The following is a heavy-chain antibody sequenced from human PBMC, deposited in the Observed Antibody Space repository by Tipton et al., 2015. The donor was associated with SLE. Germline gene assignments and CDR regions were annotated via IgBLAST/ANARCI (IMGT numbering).Heavy chain of an antibody. D-gene: IGHD3-22*01. V-gene: IGHV4-4*07. CDR1: GVSINSHY. J-gene: IGHJ4*02. CDR3: ARGTNYDSSGYYSY. Sequence: TLSLTCTVSGVSINSHYWSWIRQPAGKGLEWIGHIYTSGSTNYNPSLRSRVTISVDTSKNQFSLKLSSVTAADTALYYCARGTNYDSSGYYSYWGQGTLVTVSS. CDR2: IYTSGST.